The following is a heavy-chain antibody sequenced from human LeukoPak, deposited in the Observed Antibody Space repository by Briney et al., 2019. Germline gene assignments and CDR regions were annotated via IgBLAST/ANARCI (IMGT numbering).Heavy chain of an antibody. V-gene: IGHV5-51*01. Sequence: GESLQISCQGSGNSFNNYWISWVRQMPRRGLEWMAIIYAADSDTRYSPSFQGQVTLSVDKSISTVYLQWSSLKASDTAVYYCARHLRGLDLWGQGTLVTVSS. J-gene: IGHJ5*02. CDR3: ARHLRGLDL. D-gene: IGHD3-10*01. CDR1: GNSFNNYW. CDR2: IYAADSDT.